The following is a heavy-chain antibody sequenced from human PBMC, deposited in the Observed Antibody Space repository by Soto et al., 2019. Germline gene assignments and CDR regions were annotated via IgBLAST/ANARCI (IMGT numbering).Heavy chain of an antibody. J-gene: IGHJ6*04. V-gene: IGHV3-30-3*01. CDR1: GFNFGTYA. CDR3: ARVTAGNTLCNLPGLDV. D-gene: IGHD1-1*01. Sequence: GGSLRLSCVASGFNFGTYAIHWVRQAPGKGLQWVALIAYDGINTYYADSVKGRFTISRDNSKNTLHLQMNSLRPEDTGVYFCARVTAGNTLCNLPGLDVCGKGSSVTVSS. CDR2: IAYDGINT.